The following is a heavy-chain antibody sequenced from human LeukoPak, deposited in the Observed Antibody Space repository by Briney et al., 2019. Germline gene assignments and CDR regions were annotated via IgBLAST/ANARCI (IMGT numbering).Heavy chain of an antibody. V-gene: IGHV4-30-2*01. J-gene: IGHJ5*02. CDR3: ARHSVRARTLRPNNWFDP. CDR2: IYHSGST. D-gene: IGHD5/OR15-5a*01. CDR1: GGSISSGGYY. Sequence: PSETLSLTCTVSGGSISSGGYYWSWIRQPPGKGLEWIGYIYHSGSTYYNPSLKSRVTISVDRSKNQFSLKLSSVTAADTAVYYCARHSVRARTLRPNNWFDPWGQGTLVTVSS.